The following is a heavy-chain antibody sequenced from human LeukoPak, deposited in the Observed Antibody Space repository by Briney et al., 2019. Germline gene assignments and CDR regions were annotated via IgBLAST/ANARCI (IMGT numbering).Heavy chain of an antibody. V-gene: IGHV1-2*02. CDR3: ARDPLINYYGSGSYYNMYNWFDL. CDR1: GYTFTGYY. J-gene: IGHJ5*02. D-gene: IGHD3-10*01. Sequence: ASVKVSCKASGYTFTGYYMHWVRQAPGQGLEWMGWINPNSGGTNYAQKFQGRVTMTRDTSISTAYMELSRLRSDDTAVYYCARDPLINYYGSGSYYNMYNWFDLWGQGTLVTVSS. CDR2: INPNSGGT.